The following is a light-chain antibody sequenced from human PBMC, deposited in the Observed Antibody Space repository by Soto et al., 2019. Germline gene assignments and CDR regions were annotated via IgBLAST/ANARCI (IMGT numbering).Light chain of an antibody. CDR1: RSDIGSYNS. V-gene: IGLV2-23*02. CDR2: EVT. Sequence: QSVLTQPASVSGSPGESITISCTGTRSDIGSYNSIAWYQQHPGKAPRVMIFEVTQRPSGISNRFSGSKSGYTASLTISGLQAEDEADYFCFAYAGDSTWLFGGGTKVTAL. CDR3: FAYAGDSTWL. J-gene: IGLJ3*02.